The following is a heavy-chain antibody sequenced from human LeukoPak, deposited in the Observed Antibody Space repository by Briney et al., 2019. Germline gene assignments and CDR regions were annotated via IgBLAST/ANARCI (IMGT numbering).Heavy chain of an antibody. J-gene: IGHJ6*02. D-gene: IGHD2-15*01. CDR3: ARVGCRGGSCSSRGDYYYDMDV. Sequence: PGGSLRLSCAASGFTFSDYYMSWIRQAPGKGLEWVSSISSGGSYISYPDSVKGRFTISRDNAKNSLYLQMNSLRAEDTAVYYCARVGCRGGSCSSRGDYYYDMDVWGQGTTVTVSS. CDR2: ISSGGSYI. CDR1: GFTFSDYY. V-gene: IGHV3-11*04.